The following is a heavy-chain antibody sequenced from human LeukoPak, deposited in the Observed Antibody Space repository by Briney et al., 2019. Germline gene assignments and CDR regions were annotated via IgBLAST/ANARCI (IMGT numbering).Heavy chain of an antibody. J-gene: IGHJ4*02. CDR1: GNTLTELS. D-gene: IGHD4-17*01. Sequence: ASVKVSCKVSGNTLTELSMHWVRQAPGKGLEWMGGFDPEDGETIYAQKFQGRVTMTEDTSTDTAYMELSSLRSEDTAVYYCAKRWQKIHDYGDLGGYYFDYWGQGTLVTVSS. V-gene: IGHV1-24*01. CDR2: FDPEDGET. CDR3: AKRWQKIHDYGDLGGYYFDY.